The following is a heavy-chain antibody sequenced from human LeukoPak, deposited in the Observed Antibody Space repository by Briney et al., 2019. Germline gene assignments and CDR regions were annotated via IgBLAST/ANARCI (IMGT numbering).Heavy chain of an antibody. J-gene: IGHJ5*02. D-gene: IGHD3-3*01. V-gene: IGHV4-59*10. CDR1: GGSFSGYY. Sequence: PSETLSLTCAVYGGSFSGYYWSWIRQPPGKGLEWIGRIYTSGSTNYNPSLKSRVTMSVDTSKNQFSLKLSSVTAADTAVYYCARANYDFWSGFVNWFDPWGQGTLVTVSS. CDR3: ARANYDFWSGFVNWFDP. CDR2: IYTSGST.